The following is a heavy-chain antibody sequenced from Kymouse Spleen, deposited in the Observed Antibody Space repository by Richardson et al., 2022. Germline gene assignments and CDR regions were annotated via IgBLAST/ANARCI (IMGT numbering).Heavy chain of an antibody. Sequence: EVQLVESGGGLVKPGGSLRLSCAASGFTFSSYSMNWVRQAPGKGLEWVSSISSSSSYIYYADSVKGRFTISRDNAKNSLYLQMNSLRAEDTAVYYCARVGTMVRGVRDYYGMDVWGQGTTVTVSS. V-gene: IGHV3-21*03. CDR1: GFTFSSYS. CDR3: ARVGTMVRGVRDYYGMDV. CDR2: ISSSSSYI. J-gene: IGHJ6*02. D-gene: IGHD3-10*01.